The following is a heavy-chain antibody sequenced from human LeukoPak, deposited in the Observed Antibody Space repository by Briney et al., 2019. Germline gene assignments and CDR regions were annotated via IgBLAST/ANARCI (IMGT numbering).Heavy chain of an antibody. Sequence: GGSLRLSCAASGFTSSSYWMHWVRQAPGKGLLWVSRINTDGSSTNFADSVRGRFTISRDNAKNTLYLQMNSLRAEDTAVYYCTRDLSGTYYGRFDYWGQGTLVTVSS. J-gene: IGHJ4*02. CDR2: INTDGSST. V-gene: IGHV3-74*01. CDR3: TRDLSGTYYGRFDY. CDR1: GFTSSSYW. D-gene: IGHD1-26*01.